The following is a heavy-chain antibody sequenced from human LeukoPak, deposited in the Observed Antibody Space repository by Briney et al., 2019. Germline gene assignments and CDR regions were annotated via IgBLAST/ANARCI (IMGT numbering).Heavy chain of an antibody. Sequence: GGSLRLSCAASGFTFSSYRMNWVRQAPGKGLEWVSSISSSSSYIYYADSVKGRFTISRDNAKNLLYLQMNSLRADDTAVYYCATESIELATIPLGYWGQGTLVTVSS. CDR1: GFTFSSYR. V-gene: IGHV3-21*06. J-gene: IGHJ4*02. CDR2: ISSSSSYI. CDR3: ATESIELATIPLGY. D-gene: IGHD5-24*01.